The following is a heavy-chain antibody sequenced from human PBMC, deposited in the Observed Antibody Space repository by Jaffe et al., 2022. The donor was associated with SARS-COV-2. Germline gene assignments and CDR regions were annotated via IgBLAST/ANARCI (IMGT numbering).Heavy chain of an antibody. D-gene: IGHD2-15*01. CDR3: ARLGYCSGGSCLHFDY. V-gene: IGHV1-2*06. Sequence: QVQLVQSGAEVKKPGASVKVSCKASGYTFTGYYMHWVRQAPGQGLEWMGRINPNSGGTNYAQKFQGRVTMTRDTSISTAYMELSRLRSDDTAVYYCARLGYCSGGSCLHFDYWGQGTLVTVSS. CDR1: GYTFTGYY. J-gene: IGHJ4*02. CDR2: INPNSGGT.